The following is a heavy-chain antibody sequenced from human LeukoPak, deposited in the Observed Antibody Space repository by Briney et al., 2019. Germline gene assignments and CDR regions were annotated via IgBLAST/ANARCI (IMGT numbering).Heavy chain of an antibody. Sequence: GESLKISCKGSEYSSTSYWIGWVRQMPGKGLEWMGIIYPGDSDTRYSPSFQGQVTISADKSITTSYLQWSSLKASDTAMYYCARLTGYYLDYWGQGTLVTVSS. D-gene: IGHD2-8*01. CDR1: EYSSTSYW. V-gene: IGHV5-51*01. CDR3: ARLTGYYLDY. J-gene: IGHJ4*02. CDR2: IYPGDSDT.